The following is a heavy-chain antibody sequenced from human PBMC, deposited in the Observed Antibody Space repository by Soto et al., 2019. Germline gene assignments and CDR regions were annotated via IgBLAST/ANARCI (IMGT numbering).Heavy chain of an antibody. D-gene: IGHD3-16*01. CDR1: GFTVSSNY. V-gene: IGHV3-53*02. J-gene: IGHJ4*02. CDR2: IYSGGST. Sequence: EVQLVETGGGLIQPGGSLRLSCAASGFTVSSNYMSWVRQAPGKGLEWVAVIYSGGSTYYADSVKGRFTISRDNSKNTLYLQMNSLRAEDTAVYYCARVARDDYVWGRLDYWGQGTLVTVSS. CDR3: ARVARDDYVWGRLDY.